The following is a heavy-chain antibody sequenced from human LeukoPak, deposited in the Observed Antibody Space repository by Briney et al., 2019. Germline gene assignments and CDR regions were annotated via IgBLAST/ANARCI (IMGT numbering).Heavy chain of an antibody. Sequence: SQTLSLTCTVSGGSISSGGYYWTWIRQHPGKGLEWIAYIYYSGSTYYNPSLKTRVTMAIDTSKNQFSLKLSSVTAADTAVYYCASPPTYGDGLGYWGQGTLVTVSS. D-gene: IGHD4-17*01. J-gene: IGHJ4*02. CDR1: GGSISSGGYY. V-gene: IGHV4-31*03. CDR2: IYYSGST. CDR3: ASPPTYGDGLGY.